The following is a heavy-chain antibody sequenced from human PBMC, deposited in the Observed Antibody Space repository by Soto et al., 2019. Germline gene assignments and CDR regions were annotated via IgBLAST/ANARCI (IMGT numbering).Heavy chain of an antibody. CDR3: AHTPGTGYRSGSVDY. CDR2: IYWDDDK. D-gene: IGHD6-19*01. V-gene: IGHV2-5*02. Sequence: QITLKESGPPLVKPTQTLTLTCTFSGFSLSTTGVGVGWIRQPPGKALEWLALIYWDDDKRYNPSLKSRLTITKDTSKNLVVLTMSNMDPVDTATYYCAHTPGTGYRSGSVDYWGQGTLVTVSS. CDR1: GFSLSTTGVG. J-gene: IGHJ4*02.